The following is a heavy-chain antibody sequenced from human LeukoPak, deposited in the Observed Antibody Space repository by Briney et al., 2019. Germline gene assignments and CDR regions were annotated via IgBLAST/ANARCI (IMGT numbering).Heavy chain of an antibody. CDR3: ANPTMIVVEP. CDR2: FYSGGGT. D-gene: IGHD3-22*01. V-gene: IGHV3-53*01. CDR1: GFTVSRSD. J-gene: IGHJ5*02. Sequence: GGSLRLSCAASGFTVSRSDMTWVRQAPGKGLEWVSVFYSGGGTFYADSVKGRFTISRDNSKNTLYLQMNSLRAEDTAVYYCANPTMIVVEPWGQGTLVTVSS.